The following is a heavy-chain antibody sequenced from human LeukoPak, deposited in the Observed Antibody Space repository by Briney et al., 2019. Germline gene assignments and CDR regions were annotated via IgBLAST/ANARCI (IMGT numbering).Heavy chain of an antibody. CDR2: IWFDGSYT. CDR1: GFTFNNYG. V-gene: IGHV3-33*01. D-gene: IGHD3-10*01. J-gene: IGHJ4*02. CDR3: ARGLYYGSGSPIDY. Sequence: EGSLRLSCAAPGFTFNNYGVHWVRQAPGKGLEWVAVIWFDGSYTYYADSVKGRFTISRDNSKNTLYLQMNSLRAEDTAVYYCARGLYYGSGSPIDYWGQGTLVTVSS.